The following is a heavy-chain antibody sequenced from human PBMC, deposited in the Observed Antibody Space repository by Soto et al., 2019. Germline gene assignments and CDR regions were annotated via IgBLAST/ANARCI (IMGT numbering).Heavy chain of an antibody. CDR1: GGSFSGYD. CDR2: INHSGST. J-gene: IGHJ5*02. V-gene: IGHV4-34*01. Sequence: SETLSLTCAVYGGSFSGYDWSWIRQPPGKGLEWIGEINHSGSTNYNPSLKSRVTISVDTSKNQFSLKLSSVTAADTAVYYCARHMLWIFGVVIINCFDPWGQGTLVTVSS. D-gene: IGHD3-3*01. CDR3: ARHMLWIFGVVIINCFDP.